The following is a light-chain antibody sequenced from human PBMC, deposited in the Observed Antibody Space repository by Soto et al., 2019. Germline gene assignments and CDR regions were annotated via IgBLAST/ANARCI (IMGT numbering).Light chain of an antibody. V-gene: IGKV3-15*01. CDR1: QSVSSN. Sequence: EIVMTQSPATLSVSPGERATLSCRASQSVSSNLAWNQQKPGQAPRLLIYGASTRATGIPARFSGSGSGTEFTLTISSLQSEEFAVYYCQQYNNWPRTFGQGTKVEIK. CDR3: QQYNNWPRT. J-gene: IGKJ1*01. CDR2: GAS.